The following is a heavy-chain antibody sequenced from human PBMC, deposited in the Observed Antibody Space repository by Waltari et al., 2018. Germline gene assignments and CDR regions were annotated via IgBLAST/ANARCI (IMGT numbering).Heavy chain of an antibody. CDR3: ARGGIRYFDWLFQPYAFDI. Sequence: QVQLVQSGAEVKKPGASVKVSCKASGYTFTSYDINWVRQATGQGLEWMGWKNPNSGNTGYAQKFQGRVTITRNTSISTAYMELSSLRSEDTAVYYCARGGIRYFDWLFQPYAFDIWGQGTMVTVSS. D-gene: IGHD3-9*01. J-gene: IGHJ3*02. CDR1: GYTFTSYD. CDR2: KNPNSGNT. V-gene: IGHV1-8*03.